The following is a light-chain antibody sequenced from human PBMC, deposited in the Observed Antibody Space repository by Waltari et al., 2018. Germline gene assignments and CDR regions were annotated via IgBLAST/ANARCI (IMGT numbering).Light chain of an antibody. CDR2: DAT. CDR3: HQYEKWPLT. CDR1: QSISSY. Sequence: ELAMTQSPATLSVSPGDRVTLPCRASQSISSYLAWYQQQPGQAPRLLFHDATASATSIPARFGGRGSATEFTHTLSSMQSGDFAVYYCHQYEKWPLTFGGGTEVEIK. V-gene: IGKV3-15*01. J-gene: IGKJ4*01.